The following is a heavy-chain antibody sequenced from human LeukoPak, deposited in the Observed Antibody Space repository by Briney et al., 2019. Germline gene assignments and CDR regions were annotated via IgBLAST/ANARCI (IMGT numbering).Heavy chain of an antibody. CDR2: IWYDGSNK. CDR1: GFTFSSYG. V-gene: IGHV3-33*01. CDR3: AREVKLLYYFDY. Sequence: PGGSLRLSCAASGFTFSSYGMHWVRQAPGKGLEWVAVIWYDGSNKYYADSVKGRFTISRDNSKNTLYLQMNSLRAEDTAVYYCAREVKLLYYFDYWGQGTLVTVSS. D-gene: IGHD1-26*01. J-gene: IGHJ4*02.